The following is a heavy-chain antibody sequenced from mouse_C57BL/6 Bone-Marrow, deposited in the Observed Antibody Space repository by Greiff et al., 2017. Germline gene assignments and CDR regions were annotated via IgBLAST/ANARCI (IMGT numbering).Heavy chain of an antibody. Sequence: EVQLVESGGGLVQSGRSLRLSCATSGFTFSDFYMEWVRQAPGKGLEWIAASRNKANDYTTEYSASVKGRFIVSRDTSQCILYLQMNALRAEDTAIYYCARDATMAPFAYWGQGTLVTVSA. CDR1: GFTFSDFY. J-gene: IGHJ3*01. CDR2: SRNKANDYTT. D-gene: IGHD1-1*02. V-gene: IGHV7-1*01. CDR3: ARDATMAPFAY.